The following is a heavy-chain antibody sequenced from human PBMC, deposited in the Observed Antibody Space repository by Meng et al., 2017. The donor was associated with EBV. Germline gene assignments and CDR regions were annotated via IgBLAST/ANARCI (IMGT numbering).Heavy chain of an antibody. V-gene: IGHV1-69*01. CDR1: GGTFRSDA. Sequence: QVQLRTSGAEVKKPGSSVKVSCRTSGGTFRSDAVSWVRQAPGQGLEWMGGLIPMSGAPHYAQKFQDRVTIIADESTSTHSMELNNLRFEDTAMYYCASESGRGFTPDYWGQGTLVTVSS. CDR3: ASESGRGFTPDY. CDR2: LIPMSGAP. J-gene: IGHJ4*02. D-gene: IGHD3-10*01.